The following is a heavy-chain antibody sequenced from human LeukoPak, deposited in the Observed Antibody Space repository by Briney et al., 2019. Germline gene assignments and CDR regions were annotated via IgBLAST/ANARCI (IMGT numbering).Heavy chain of an antibody. CDR2: ITGGGSGI. D-gene: IGHD3-9*01. J-gene: IGHJ4*02. CDR3: AKWGDYDVLTGYYVSDY. V-gene: IGHV3-23*01. Sequence: GGSLRLSCAASGFTFSNYAMSWVRQAPGRGLEWVSAITGGGSGIYYADSMKSRFTISRDNSKNTLYLQINSLRAEDTAVYYCAKWGDYDVLTGYYVSDYWGQGTLVTVSS. CDR1: GFTFSNYA.